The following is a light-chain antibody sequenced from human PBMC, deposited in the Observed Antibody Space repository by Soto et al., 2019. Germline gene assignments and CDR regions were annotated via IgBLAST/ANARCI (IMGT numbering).Light chain of an antibody. Sequence: DIQMTQSPSSLSASVGDRVTITCRASQSISSYLNWYQQKPGKAPKLLIYAASGLQSGVPSRFSGSGSVTDFNLTISSLHPEDFATYYCKQSYSTPPYTFGQGTKLEIK. CDR3: KQSYSTPPYT. J-gene: IGKJ2*01. CDR2: AAS. V-gene: IGKV1-39*01. CDR1: QSISSY.